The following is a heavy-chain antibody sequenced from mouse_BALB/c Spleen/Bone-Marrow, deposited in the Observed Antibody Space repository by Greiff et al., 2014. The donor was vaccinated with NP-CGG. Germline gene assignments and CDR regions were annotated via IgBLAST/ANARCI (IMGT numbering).Heavy chain of an antibody. D-gene: IGHD3-3*01. CDR1: GFTFSDYY. Sequence: EVHLVESGGGLVKPGGSLKLSCAASGFTFSDYYMYWVRQTPERRLEWVATISDGGSYTYCPDSVKGRFTISRDNAKNNLYLQMSSLKSEDTAMYYCAREGDGAYWGQGTLVTVSA. CDR2: ISDGGSYT. J-gene: IGHJ3*01. CDR3: AREGDGAY. V-gene: IGHV5-4*02.